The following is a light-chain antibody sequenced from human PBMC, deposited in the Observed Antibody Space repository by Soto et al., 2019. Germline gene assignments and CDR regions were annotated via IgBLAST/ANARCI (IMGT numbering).Light chain of an antibody. V-gene: IGLV4-60*02. CDR3: ETLDSNTHTV. J-gene: IGLJ3*02. CDR2: LEGSGSY. CDR1: SGHSSYI. Sequence: QPVLTQSSSASASLGSLVKLTCTLSSGHSSYIIAWHQQQPGKAPRYLMKLEGSGSYNKASGVPDRFSGSSSGADRYLTISNLQFEDEADYYCETLDSNTHTVFGGGTKLTVL.